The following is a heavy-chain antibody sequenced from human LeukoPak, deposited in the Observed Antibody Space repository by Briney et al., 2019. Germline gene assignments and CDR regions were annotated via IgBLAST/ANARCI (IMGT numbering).Heavy chain of an antibody. V-gene: IGHV3-21*01. Sequence: PGGSLRLSCAASGFTFSSSSMNWVRQAPGKGLEWVSSISSLSSYIYYADSVKGRFTISRDNAKNSLYLQMNSLRAEDTAVYYCASGVGAAYSTIVVLPYWGQGTLVTVSS. CDR3: ASGVGAAYSTIVVLPY. J-gene: IGHJ4*02. D-gene: IGHD2-2*01. CDR1: GFTFSSSS. CDR2: ISSLSSYI.